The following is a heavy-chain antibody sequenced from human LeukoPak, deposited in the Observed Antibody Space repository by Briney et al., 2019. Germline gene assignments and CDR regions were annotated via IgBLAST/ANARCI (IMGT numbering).Heavy chain of an antibody. CDR3: ARDNRGSYGMDV. D-gene: IGHD2/OR15-2a*01. CDR1: GFTVSSIY. CDR2: IYSGGST. J-gene: IGHJ6*02. V-gene: IGHV3-53*01. Sequence: GGSLRLSCAASGFTVSSIYMSWVRQAPGKGLEWVSVIYSGGSTYYADSVKGRFTISRDNSKNTLYLQMNSLRAEDTAVYYCARDNRGSYGMDVWGQGTTVTVSS.